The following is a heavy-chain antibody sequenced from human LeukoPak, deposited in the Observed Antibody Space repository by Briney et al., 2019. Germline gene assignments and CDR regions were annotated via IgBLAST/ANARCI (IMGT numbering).Heavy chain of an antibody. Sequence: HPGGSLRLSCATSGFTFNSYWMNWVRQAPGKGLEWVANIKQDGSEKHYVDSVKGRFTISRDNAKNSLYLQMNSLRAEDMALYYCVKDRGYNWNYVFFNYWGQGTLVTVSS. V-gene: IGHV3-7*03. CDR1: GFTFNSYW. CDR3: VKDRGYNWNYVFFNY. J-gene: IGHJ4*02. D-gene: IGHD1-7*01. CDR2: IKQDGSEK.